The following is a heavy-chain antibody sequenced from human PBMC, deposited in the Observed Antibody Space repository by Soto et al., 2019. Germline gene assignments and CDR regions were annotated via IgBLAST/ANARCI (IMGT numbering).Heavy chain of an antibody. V-gene: IGHV1-69*06. D-gene: IGHD4-4*01. CDR2: IIPLFGTT. J-gene: IGHJ6*02. CDR3: ARDLTTGFYGVDV. Sequence: QVQLVQSGAEVKKPGSSVKVSCKASGGTFSSTDIAWVRQAPGQGLEWMGGIIPLFGTTNYAQKCQGRVTITADKSTSTAYMELSSRRSEDTAVYYCARDLTTGFYGVDVWGQGTTVTVSS. CDR1: GGTFSSTD.